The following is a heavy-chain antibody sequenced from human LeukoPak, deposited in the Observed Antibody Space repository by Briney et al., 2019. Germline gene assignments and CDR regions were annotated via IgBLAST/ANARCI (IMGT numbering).Heavy chain of an antibody. Sequence: SETLSLTCSVTGGSISTYYWSWIRQPPGKGLEWIGYIQYSGTTNYNPSLKSRVTISVDTSKNQFSLNLSSMTDADTAVYYCARGEAFGYWGQGTLVTVSS. CDR2: IQYSGTT. D-gene: IGHD3-10*01. J-gene: IGHJ4*02. CDR1: GGSISTYY. CDR3: ARGEAFGY. V-gene: IGHV4-59*08.